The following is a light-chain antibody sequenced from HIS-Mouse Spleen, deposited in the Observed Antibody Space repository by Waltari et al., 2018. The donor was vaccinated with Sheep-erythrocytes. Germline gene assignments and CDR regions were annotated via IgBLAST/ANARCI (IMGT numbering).Light chain of an antibody. Sequence: QSALTQPPSASGSPGQSVTISCTGTSSDVGGYNYVSWYQQHPGKAPKLMIYEVSKHPSGVSVRLSGPKSRNPASLTVSALQAEDEADYYCSSYAGSNNWVFGGGTKLTVL. J-gene: IGLJ3*02. CDR2: EVS. CDR1: SSDVGGYNY. V-gene: IGLV2-8*01. CDR3: SSYAGSNNWV.